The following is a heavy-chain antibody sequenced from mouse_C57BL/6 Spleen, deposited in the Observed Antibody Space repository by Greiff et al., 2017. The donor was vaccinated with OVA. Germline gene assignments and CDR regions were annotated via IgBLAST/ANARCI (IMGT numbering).Heavy chain of an antibody. CDR3: ARSIVTTVVATRYFDV. Sequence: VQLQQPGAELVRPGSSVKLSCKASGYTFTSYWMHWVKQRPIQGLEWIGNIDPSDSETHYNQKFKDKATLTVDKSSSTAYMQLSSLTSEDSAVYYCARSIVTTVVATRYFDVWGTGTTVTVSS. D-gene: IGHD1-1*01. CDR1: GYTFTSYW. V-gene: IGHV1-52*01. J-gene: IGHJ1*03. CDR2: IDPSDSET.